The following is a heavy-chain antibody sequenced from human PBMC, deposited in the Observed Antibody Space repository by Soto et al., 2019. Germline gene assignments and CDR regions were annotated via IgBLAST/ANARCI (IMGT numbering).Heavy chain of an antibody. D-gene: IGHD6-19*01. CDR1: GGTFSSYA. J-gene: IGHJ3*02. V-gene: IGHV1-69*06. CDR2: IIPIFGTA. Sequence: SVKVTCKASGGTFSSYAISWVRQAPGQGLEWMGGIIPIFGTANYAQKFQGRVTITADKSTSTAYMELSSLRSEDTAVYYCARGRSSDWQVAFDIWGQGTMVTVSS. CDR3: ARGRSSDWQVAFDI.